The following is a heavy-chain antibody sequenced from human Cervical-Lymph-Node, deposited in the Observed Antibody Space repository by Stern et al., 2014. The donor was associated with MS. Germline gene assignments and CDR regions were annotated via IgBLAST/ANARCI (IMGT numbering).Heavy chain of an antibody. CDR3: ARVLSLATSDS. Sequence: VQLVESGAEIRKPGASVKISCAASGYTFTTYYIHWVRQAPGQWLEWVALCDRCGCKSTYAQRFQGVVSVTGDTSTSTVSLERTGLTSEDTAVYYWARVLSLATSDSWGQGTLVIVSS. CDR1: GYTFTTYY. CDR2: CDRCGCKS. D-gene: IGHD1-1*01. J-gene: IGHJ4*02. V-gene: IGHV1-46*01.